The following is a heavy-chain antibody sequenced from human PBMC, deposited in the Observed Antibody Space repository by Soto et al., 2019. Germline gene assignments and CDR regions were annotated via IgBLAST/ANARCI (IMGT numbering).Heavy chain of an antibody. D-gene: IGHD6-13*01. CDR3: ARDISSSWYENYYYYGMDV. J-gene: IGHJ6*02. V-gene: IGHV3-21*01. Sequence: EVQLVESGGGLVKPGGSLRLSCAASGFTFSSYSMNWVRQAPWKGLDWVSSISSSSSYIYYADSVKGRFTISRDNAKNSLYLQMNSLRAEDTAVYYCARDISSSWYENYYYYGMDVWGQGTTVTVSS. CDR2: ISSSSSYI. CDR1: GFTFSSYS.